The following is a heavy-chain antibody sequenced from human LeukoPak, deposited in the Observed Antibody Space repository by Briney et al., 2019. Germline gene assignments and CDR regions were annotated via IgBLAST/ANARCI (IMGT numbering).Heavy chain of an antibody. CDR1: GFTFGDYA. CDR2: IRSKAYGGTI. CDR3: TRGPDYYYYYGMDV. J-gene: IGHJ6*04. Sequence: GGSLRLSCTASGFTFGDYAMSWVRQAPGKGLEWVGFIRSKAYGGTIEYAASVKGRFTISRDDSKSIAYLQMNSLKTEDTAVYYCTRGPDYYYYYGMDVWGKGTTVTVSS. V-gene: IGHV3-49*04.